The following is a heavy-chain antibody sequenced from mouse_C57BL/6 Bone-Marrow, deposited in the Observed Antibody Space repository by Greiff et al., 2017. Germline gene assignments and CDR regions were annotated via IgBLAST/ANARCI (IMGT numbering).Heavy chain of an antibody. CDR1: GFTFSDYG. J-gene: IGHJ1*03. Sequence: DVKLVESGGGLVKPGGSLKLSCAASGFTFSDYGMHWVRQAPEKGLEWVAYISSGSSTIYYADTVKGQFTISRDNAKNTLFLQMTSLRSEDTAMYYCARRGYYYGSSYSYWYFDVWGTGTTVTVSS. CDR3: ARRGYYYGSSYSYWYFDV. CDR2: ISSGSSTI. D-gene: IGHD1-1*01. V-gene: IGHV5-17*01.